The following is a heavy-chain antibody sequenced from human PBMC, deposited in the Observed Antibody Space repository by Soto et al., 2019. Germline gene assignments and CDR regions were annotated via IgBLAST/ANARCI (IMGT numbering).Heavy chain of an antibody. J-gene: IGHJ6*02. CDR3: ARGLPRNYYYYGMDV. V-gene: IGHV4-34*01. CDR1: GGSFSGYY. Sequence: NPSETLSLTCAVYGGSFSGYYWSWIRQPPGKGLEWIGEINHSGSTNYNPSLKSRVTISVDTSKNQFSLKLSSVTAADTAVYYCARGLPRNYYYYGMDVWGQGTTVTVSS. CDR2: INHSGST.